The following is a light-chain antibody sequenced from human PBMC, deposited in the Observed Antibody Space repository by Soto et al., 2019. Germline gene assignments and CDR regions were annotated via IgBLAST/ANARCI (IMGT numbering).Light chain of an antibody. CDR2: GAS. CDR3: QQYGSSPSWT. Sequence: EIVLTQSPATLSLYPGERATLSCRASQSVSSYLAWYQQKPGQAPRLLIYGASSRATGIPDRFSGSGSGTDFTLTISRLEPEDFAVYYCQQYGSSPSWTFGQGTKVDIK. J-gene: IGKJ1*01. CDR1: QSVSSY. V-gene: IGKV3-20*01.